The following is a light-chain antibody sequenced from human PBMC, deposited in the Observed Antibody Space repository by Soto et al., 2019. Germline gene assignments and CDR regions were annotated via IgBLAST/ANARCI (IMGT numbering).Light chain of an antibody. CDR2: DDN. V-gene: IGLV6-57*01. Sequence: NFMLTQPHSVSESPGKTVTISCTRSSGNIANNYVQWYQQRPGSSPATVIYDDNQRPSGVPDRFSGSIDRSSNSASLTISELETDDEADYYCLSYDGSKQGVFGGGTKLTVL. J-gene: IGLJ2*01. CDR3: LSYDGSKQGV. CDR1: SGNIANNY.